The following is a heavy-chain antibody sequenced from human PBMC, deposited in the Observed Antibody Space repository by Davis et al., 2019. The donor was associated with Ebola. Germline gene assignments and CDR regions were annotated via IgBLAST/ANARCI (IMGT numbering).Heavy chain of an antibody. V-gene: IGHV3-33*01. CDR2: IWYDGSNK. CDR1: GFTFSSYG. Sequence: GGSLRLSCAASGFTFSSYGMHWVRQAPGKGLEWVAVIWYDGSNKYYADSVKGRFTISRDNAKNSLYLQMNSLRAEDTAVYYCARVRWLLSRMRYFDYWAREPWSPSPQ. D-gene: IGHD3-3*01. J-gene: IGHJ4*02. CDR3: ARVRWLLSRMRYFDY.